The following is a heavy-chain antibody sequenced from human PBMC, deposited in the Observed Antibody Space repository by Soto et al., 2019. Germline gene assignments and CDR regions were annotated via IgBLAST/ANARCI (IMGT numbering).Heavy chain of an antibody. CDR3: ARLQTMIVPHIDY. V-gene: IGHV5-51*01. CDR1: GYSFTSYW. CDR2: IYPGDSDT. J-gene: IGHJ4*02. Sequence: GDSLNVSCKGSGYSFTSYWSGWVRQMPGKGLEWMGIIYPGDSDTRYSPSFQGQVTISADKSISTAYLQWSSLKASDTAMYYCARLQTMIVPHIDYWGQGTLVTAPQ. D-gene: IGHD3-22*01.